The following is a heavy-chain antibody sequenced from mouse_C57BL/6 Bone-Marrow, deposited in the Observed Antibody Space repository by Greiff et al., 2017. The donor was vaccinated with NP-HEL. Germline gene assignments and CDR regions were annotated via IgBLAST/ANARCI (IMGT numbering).Heavy chain of an antibody. V-gene: IGHV1-50*01. Sequence: QVQLQQPGAELVKPGASVKLSCKASGYTFTSYWMQWVKQRPGQGLEWIGEIDPSDSYTNYNQKFKGKATLTVDTSSSTAYMQLSSLTSEDSAVYYCARGWLLPLYWGKGTLVTVSA. CDR3: ARGWLLPLY. D-gene: IGHD2-3*01. CDR2: IDPSDSYT. CDR1: GYTFTSYW. J-gene: IGHJ3*01.